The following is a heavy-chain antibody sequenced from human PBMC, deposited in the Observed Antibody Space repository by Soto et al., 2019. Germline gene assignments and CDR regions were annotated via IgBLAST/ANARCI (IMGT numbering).Heavy chain of an antibody. CDR1: GFTVSSNY. CDR2: VYSGGST. D-gene: IGHD2-15*01. J-gene: IGHJ6*03. V-gene: IGHV3-66*01. Sequence: GGSLRLSCAASGFTVSSNYMSWVRQAPGKGLEWVSLVYSGGSTYYADSVKGRFTISRDNSKNTLYLQMNSLRAEDTAVYYCARDGRYCSGGSCYYYYYYMAAWGKGTTVTVSS. CDR3: ARDGRYCSGGSCYYYYYYMAA.